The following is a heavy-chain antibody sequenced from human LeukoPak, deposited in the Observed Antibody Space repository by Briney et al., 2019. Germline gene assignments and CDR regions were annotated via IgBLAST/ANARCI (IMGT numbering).Heavy chain of an antibody. V-gene: IGHV3-9*01. J-gene: IGHJ4*02. D-gene: IGHD6-19*01. CDR3: AKGSSGWWKGYFDY. CDR1: GFTFDDYA. CDR2: ISWNSGSI. Sequence: GRSLRLSCAASGFTFDDYARHWVRQAPGKGLERVSGISWNSGSIGYADSVKGRFTISRDNAKNSLYLQMNSLRAEDTALYYCAKGSSGWWKGYFDYWGQGTLVTVSS.